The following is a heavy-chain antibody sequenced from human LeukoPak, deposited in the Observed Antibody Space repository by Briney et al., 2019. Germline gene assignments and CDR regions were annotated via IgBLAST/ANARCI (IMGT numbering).Heavy chain of an antibody. V-gene: IGHV4-59*08. J-gene: IGHJ5*02. D-gene: IGHD6-13*01. Sequence: SESLSLTCTVSGGSISGYYWSWIRQPPGKRLEWIGYIYDTGATNYNPPLKSRFTVSIDTSKNQFSLNLSSVTAADTAVYYCARLPLIATTRGGFDPWGQGTLVTVSS. CDR1: GGSISGYY. CDR3: ARLPLIATTRGGFDP. CDR2: IYDTGAT.